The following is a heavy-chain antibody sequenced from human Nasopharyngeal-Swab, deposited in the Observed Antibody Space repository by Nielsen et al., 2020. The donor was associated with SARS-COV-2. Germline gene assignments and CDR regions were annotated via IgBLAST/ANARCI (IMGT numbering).Heavy chain of an antibody. CDR1: GFTFSSYA. J-gene: IGHJ4*02. D-gene: IGHD4-17*01. V-gene: IGHV3-30-3*01. Sequence: GESLKISCAASGFTFSSYAMHWVRQAPGKGLEWVAVISYDGSNKYYADSVKGRFTISRDNSKNTLYLQMNSLRAEDTAVYYCARDEEEFGDYESIQVYWGQGTLVTVSS. CDR3: ARDEEEFGDYESIQVY. CDR2: ISYDGSNK.